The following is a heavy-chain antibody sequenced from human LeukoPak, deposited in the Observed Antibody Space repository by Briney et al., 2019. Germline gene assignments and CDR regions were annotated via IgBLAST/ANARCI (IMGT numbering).Heavy chain of an antibody. V-gene: IGHV3-23*01. D-gene: IGHD3-3*01. J-gene: IGHJ4*02. CDR2: MSGNDGSR. CDR1: GFWLSRYA. CDR3: AKDGLQSSEWLPPLNY. Sequence: GGSLTLSCAPSGFWLSRYAMRWVRPAAGRGVEWVSLMSGNDGSRYYADTVKGQFSISRDITKNTLYLQMKSLSAEDTDTSYYAKDGLQSSEWLPPLNYWGQGTLVTVSS.